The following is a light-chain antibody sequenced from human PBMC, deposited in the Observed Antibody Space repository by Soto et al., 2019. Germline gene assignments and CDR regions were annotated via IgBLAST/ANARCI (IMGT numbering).Light chain of an antibody. V-gene: IGKV1-39*01. CDR2: AAI. CDR3: QQSYSAPLT. J-gene: IGKJ2*01. CDR1: QNILTY. Sequence: DIQMTQSPSSLSASVGDRVTITCRASQNILTYLNWYQQRPEKAPKFLIYAAISVQDGVPSRFGGREPGTECNLIIHNLQPEDSPLYYCQQSYSAPLTFGQGTNLQIK.